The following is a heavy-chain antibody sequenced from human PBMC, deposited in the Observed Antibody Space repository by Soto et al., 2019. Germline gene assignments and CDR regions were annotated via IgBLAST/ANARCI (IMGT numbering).Heavy chain of an antibody. CDR3: ARGMPYYFDY. CDR2: IHSSGTT. CDR1: GGSISSDY. J-gene: IGHJ4*02. V-gene: IGHV4-59*01. D-gene: IGHD2-2*01. Sequence: PSETLSLTCTVSGGSISSDYWSWIRQPPGKGLEWIGFIHSSGTTNYNPSLKSRVTVSVDTSKNQFSLKLSSVSAADTAVYYCARGMPYYFDYWGQGSLVTVSS.